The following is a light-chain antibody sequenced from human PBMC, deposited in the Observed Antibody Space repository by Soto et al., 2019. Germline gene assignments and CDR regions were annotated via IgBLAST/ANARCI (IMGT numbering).Light chain of an antibody. V-gene: IGLV2-11*01. CDR1: NNDVGFYNY. CDR2: DVN. CDR3: NSYAGGLVL. Sequence: QSALTQPRSVSGSPGQSVPISCTGTNNDVGFYNYVSWYQQQLGKAPKLLIYDVNKRPSGVPPRFSGSKSANTASLTISGLQAADEADYYCNSYAGGLVLFGGGTKLTVL. J-gene: IGLJ2*01.